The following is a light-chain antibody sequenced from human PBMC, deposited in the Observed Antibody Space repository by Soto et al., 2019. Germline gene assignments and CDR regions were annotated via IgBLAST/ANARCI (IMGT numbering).Light chain of an antibody. CDR3: QQRKHWPPLT. CDR1: HNADIY. J-gene: IGKJ4*01. Sequence: EVVLTQSPDILSLSPGERATLSCRTSHNADIYVAWYQQKPGQAPRLLIYDASNRVTGIPTRFSGSGSGTDFTLTISSLEPEDFAVYYCQQRKHWPPLTFGGGTKVEIK. V-gene: IGKV3-11*01. CDR2: DAS.